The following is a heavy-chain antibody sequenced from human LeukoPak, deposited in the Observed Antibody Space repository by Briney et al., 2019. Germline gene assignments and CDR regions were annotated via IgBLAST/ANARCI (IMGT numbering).Heavy chain of an antibody. V-gene: IGHV4-39*07. J-gene: IGHJ4*02. CDR1: GGSISSRTYY. CDR3: ARDFGDWRTDY. Sequence: SETLSLTCAVSGGSISSRTYYWAWIPQPPGKGLEWIGSINYSGQLTFNPSLKSRVTVSLDTSRNQFSLTLSSVTAADTAVYYCARDFGDWRTDYWGQGTLVTVSS. D-gene: IGHD2-21*02. CDR2: INYSGQL.